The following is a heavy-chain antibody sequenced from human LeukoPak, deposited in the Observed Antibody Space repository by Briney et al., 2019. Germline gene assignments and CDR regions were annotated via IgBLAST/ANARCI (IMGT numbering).Heavy chain of an antibody. V-gene: IGHV4-39*06. D-gene: IGHD6-13*01. J-gene: IGHJ6*03. CDR1: GGSISSSSSY. Sequence: PSETLSLTCSVSGGSISSSSSYWGWIRQPPGKGLEWIGSIYYSGSSFDNPALKSRVTISVDTSKNQFPLKLSSVTAADTAVYYCARGSYSSSWYVRSYYMDVWGKGTTVTVSS. CDR3: ARGSYSSSWYVRSYYMDV. CDR2: IYYSGSS.